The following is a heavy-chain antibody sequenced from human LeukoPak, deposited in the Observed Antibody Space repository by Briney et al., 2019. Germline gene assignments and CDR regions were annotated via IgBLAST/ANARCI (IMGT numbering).Heavy chain of an antibody. CDR1: GFSFDDYA. Sequence: GGSLRLSCAASGFSFDDYAMYWVRQPPGKGLEWVSGISWNSGSIGYADSVKGRFTISRDNAKNSLYLEMNSLRAEDTAVYYCAKWIYITMIVDDAFDIWGQGTMVTVSS. D-gene: IGHD3-22*01. J-gene: IGHJ3*02. V-gene: IGHV3-9*01. CDR3: AKWIYITMIVDDAFDI. CDR2: ISWNSGSI.